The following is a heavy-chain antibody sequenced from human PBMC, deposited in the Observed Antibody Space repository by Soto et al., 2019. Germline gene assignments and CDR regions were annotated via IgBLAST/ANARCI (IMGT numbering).Heavy chain of an antibody. J-gene: IGHJ4*02. Sequence: SETLSLTCTVCGGSVRCYFWNWLRQRAGKGLEWIGRMYTGGGTNYNPSLQSRVTMSTATSTGQHSVKVTSVNAGATAVYSCARGYDSLLHWGQGTLVTVSS. CDR1: GGSVRCYF. D-gene: IGHD3-16*01. CDR2: MYTGGGT. V-gene: IGHV4-4*07. CDR3: ARGYDSLLH.